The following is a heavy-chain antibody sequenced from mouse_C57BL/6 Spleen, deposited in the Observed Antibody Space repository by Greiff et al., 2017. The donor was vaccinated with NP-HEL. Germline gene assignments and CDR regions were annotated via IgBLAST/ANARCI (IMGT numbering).Heavy chain of an antibody. D-gene: IGHD2-4*01. Sequence: QVTLKESGPGILQPSQTLSLTCSFSGFSLSTFGMGVGWIRQPSGKGLEWLAHIWWDDDKYYNPVLKSRTTIFKGTSKNHVFLKSANVDTADTANYYGAEMRNYDYDAVLFGYWGKGTTLTVSS. V-gene: IGHV8-8*01. CDR2: IWWDDDK. CDR3: AEMRNYDYDAVLFGY. CDR1: GFSLSTFGMG. J-gene: IGHJ2*01.